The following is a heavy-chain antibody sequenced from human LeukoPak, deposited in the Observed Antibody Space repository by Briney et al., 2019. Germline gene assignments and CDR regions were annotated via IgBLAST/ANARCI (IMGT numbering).Heavy chain of an antibody. J-gene: IGHJ3*02. CDR2: INHSGST. CDR1: GGSFSGYY. Sequence: SETLSLTCAVYGGSFSGYYWSWIRQPPGKGLEWIGEINHSGSTNYNPSLKSRVTISVDTSKNQFSLKLSSVTAADTAVYYCARGRAVAGFASDIWGQGTMVTVSS. V-gene: IGHV4-34*01. D-gene: IGHD6-19*01. CDR3: ARGRAVAGFASDI.